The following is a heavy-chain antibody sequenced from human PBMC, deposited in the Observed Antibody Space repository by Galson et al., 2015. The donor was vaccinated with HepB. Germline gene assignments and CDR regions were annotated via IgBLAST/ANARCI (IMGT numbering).Heavy chain of an antibody. J-gene: IGHJ4*02. V-gene: IGHV1-8*02. Sequence: SVKVSCKASGGTFSSYAISWVRQATGQGLEWMGWMNPNSGNTGYAQKFQGRVTMTRNTSISTAYMELSSLRSEDTAVYYCARDARRWDTAMVVIYFDYWGQGTLVTVSS. CDR3: ARDARRWDTAMVVIYFDY. CDR1: GGTFSSYA. CDR2: MNPNSGNT. D-gene: IGHD5-18*01.